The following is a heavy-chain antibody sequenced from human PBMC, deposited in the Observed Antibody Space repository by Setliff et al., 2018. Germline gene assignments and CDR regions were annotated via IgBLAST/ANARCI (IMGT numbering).Heavy chain of an antibody. Sequence: SLRLSCAASGFSFNDYGISWVRQAPGKGLEWVSGINRNGDRTGYANSVKGRFTISRDNAKNSLFLQMDSLSVEDTALYYCTRQGEWAFDIWGQGTMVTVSS. CDR3: TRQGEWAFDI. J-gene: IGHJ3*02. CDR1: GFSFNDYG. D-gene: IGHD3-16*01. V-gene: IGHV3-20*04. CDR2: INRNGDRT.